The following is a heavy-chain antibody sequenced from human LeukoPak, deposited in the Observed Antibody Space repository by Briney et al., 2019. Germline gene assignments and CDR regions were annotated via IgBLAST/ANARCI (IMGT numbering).Heavy chain of an antibody. CDR2: ITGSGGST. CDR1: GFTFSNYW. Sequence: GGSLRLSCAASGFTFSNYWMSWVRQAPGSGLEWVSGITGSGGSTYYADSVKGRFTVSRDNSKTTLYLQTNSLRAEDTAVYYCAKGNWGERLDWYFDLWGRGTLVTVSS. J-gene: IGHJ2*01. D-gene: IGHD1-26*01. V-gene: IGHV3-23*01. CDR3: AKGNWGERLDWYFDL.